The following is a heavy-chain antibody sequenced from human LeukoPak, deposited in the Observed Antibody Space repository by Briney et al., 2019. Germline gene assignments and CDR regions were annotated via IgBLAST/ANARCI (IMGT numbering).Heavy chain of an antibody. J-gene: IGHJ5*02. V-gene: IGHV4-59*08. CDR2: IYYSGST. CDR3: ARSIAGTRSKFDN. D-gene: IGHD1/OR15-1a*01. CDR1: GGSISNYY. Sequence: SETLSHTCTDSGGSISNYYWSWIRQPPGGGLEWIAYIYYSGSTNYKHSPTSRVTISVDTSKNQFSLYLNSVTAADTAVYYCARSIAGTRSKFDNWGQGSLVTVSS.